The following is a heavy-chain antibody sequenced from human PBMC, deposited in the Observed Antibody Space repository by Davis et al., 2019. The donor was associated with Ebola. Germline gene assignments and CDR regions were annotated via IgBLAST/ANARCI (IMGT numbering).Heavy chain of an antibody. J-gene: IGHJ4*02. CDR2: IWYDGSNK. V-gene: IGHV3-33*01. CDR3: AREGKYRDKSRTFDY. D-gene: IGHD2-2*01. Sequence: PGGSLRLSCAASGFTFSSYGMHWVRQAPGKGLEWVAVIWYDGSNKYYADSVKGRFTISRDNSKNTLYLQMNSLRAEDTAVYYCAREGKYRDKSRTFDYWGQGTLVTVSS. CDR1: GFTFSSYG.